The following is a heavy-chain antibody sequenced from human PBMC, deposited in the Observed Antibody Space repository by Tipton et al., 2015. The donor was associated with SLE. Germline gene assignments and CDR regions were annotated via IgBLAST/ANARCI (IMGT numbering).Heavy chain of an antibody. J-gene: IGHJ4*02. CDR1: GFTFSIYA. D-gene: IGHD1-20*01. Sequence: RSLRLSCAASGFTFSIYAMHWVRQTPGKGLEWVAVISYDGSNKYYADSVKGRFTISRDNSKNTLYLQMNSLRAEDTAVYYCAGALITSLDYWGQGTLVTVSS. V-gene: IGHV3-30*04. CDR3: AGALITSLDY. CDR2: ISYDGSNK.